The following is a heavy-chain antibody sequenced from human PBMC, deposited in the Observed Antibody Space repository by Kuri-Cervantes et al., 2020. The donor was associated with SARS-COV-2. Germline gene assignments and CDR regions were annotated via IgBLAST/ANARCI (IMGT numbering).Heavy chain of an antibody. CDR2: ISGSGGST. Sequence: GESLKISCAASGFTFSSHAMSWVRQAPGKGLEWASAISGSGGSTYYADSVKGRFTISRDNSKNTLYLQMNSLRAEDTAVYYCAKDISDLHYFDYWGQGTLVTVSS. CDR1: GFTFSSHA. V-gene: IGHV3-23*01. D-gene: IGHD2-21*01. CDR3: AKDISDLHYFDY. J-gene: IGHJ4*02.